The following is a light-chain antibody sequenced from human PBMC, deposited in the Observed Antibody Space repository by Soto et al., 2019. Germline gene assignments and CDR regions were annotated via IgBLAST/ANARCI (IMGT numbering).Light chain of an antibody. Sequence: QSVLTRPPSASGAPGQRVTISCSGSSSNIGSNTVNWYQQLPGTAPKLLIYTNNQRPSGVRDRFSGSRSGTSASLAISGLQSEDEADYYCAAWDDSLNGFVFGTGTKVTAL. J-gene: IGLJ1*01. V-gene: IGLV1-44*01. CDR3: AAWDDSLNGFV. CDR1: SSNIGSNT. CDR2: TNN.